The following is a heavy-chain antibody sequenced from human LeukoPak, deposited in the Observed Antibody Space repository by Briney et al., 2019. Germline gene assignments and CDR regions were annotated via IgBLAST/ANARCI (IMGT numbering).Heavy chain of an antibody. D-gene: IGHD5-18*01. CDR2: ISGSGGST. CDR1: GFTFSSYA. V-gene: IGHV3-23*01. CDR3: AKSYSYGYFIFDY. Sequence: PGGSLRLSCAASGFTFSSYAMSWVRQAPGKGLEWVSTISGSGGSTYYADSVKGRFTISRDNSKNTLYLQMNSLRAEDTAVYYCAKSYSYGYFIFDYWGQGTLVTVSS. J-gene: IGHJ4*02.